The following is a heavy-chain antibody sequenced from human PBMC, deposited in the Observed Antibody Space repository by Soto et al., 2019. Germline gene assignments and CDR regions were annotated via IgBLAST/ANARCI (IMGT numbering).Heavy chain of an antibody. D-gene: IGHD3-10*01. CDR1: GGSISSINNHFSNHH. CDR2: ISNIGFT. V-gene: IGHV4-61*01. J-gene: IGHJ6*02. CDR3: TTQEFGGLHGLVDV. Sequence: QVQLQESGPGLVKPSETLSLTCAVSGGSISSINNHFSNHHFSWIRLSPGKGLEWIGYISNIGFTRYNPALVSRLSISVDTSKNQSSLKLTSGTAADTAVYYCTTQEFGGLHGLVDVWGQGTTVSVSS.